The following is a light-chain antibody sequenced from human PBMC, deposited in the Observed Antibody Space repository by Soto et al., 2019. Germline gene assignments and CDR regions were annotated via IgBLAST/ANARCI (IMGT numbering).Light chain of an antibody. CDR3: SSSTNTNTLVI. CDR1: SSDIGRYKF. Sequence: QSALTQPASVSGSPGQSVTISCTGTSSDIGRYKFVSWFQQHSGKAPKLLIFEGTNRPSGVSNRFSGSKSGNTASLTISGLQAEDEAIYFCSSSTNTNTLVIFGGGTKVTVL. J-gene: IGLJ2*01. CDR2: EGT. V-gene: IGLV2-14*01.